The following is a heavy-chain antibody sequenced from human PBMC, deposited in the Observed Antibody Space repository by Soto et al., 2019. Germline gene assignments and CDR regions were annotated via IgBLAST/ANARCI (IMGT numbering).Heavy chain of an antibody. Sequence: SETLSLTCTVSGGSISSGGYYWTLIRQHPGKGLEWIAYIYHSGYTFYNPSLKSRVTMSVDTSKNQFSLKLRSVTAADTAVYYCAKWEGLGSDYYYYAMDVWGQGTTVTVSS. D-gene: IGHD1-26*01. CDR1: GGSISSGGYY. J-gene: IGHJ6*02. V-gene: IGHV4-31*03. CDR2: IYHSGYT. CDR3: AKWEGLGSDYYYYAMDV.